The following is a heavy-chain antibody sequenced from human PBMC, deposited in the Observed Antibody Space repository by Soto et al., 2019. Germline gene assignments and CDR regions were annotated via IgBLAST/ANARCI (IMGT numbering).Heavy chain of an antibody. CDR2: ISSNGGST. CDR3: ARDNIAAAGSFDY. CDR1: GFTFSSYA. V-gene: IGHV3-64*01. D-gene: IGHD6-13*01. J-gene: IGHJ4*02. Sequence: EVQLVESGGGLVQPGGSLRLSCAASGFTFSSYAMHWVRQAPGKGLEYVSAISSNGGSTYYANSVKGRFTIPRDNSQNTLYLQMGSLRAEDMAGYYRARDNIAAAGSFDYWGQGTLVTVSS.